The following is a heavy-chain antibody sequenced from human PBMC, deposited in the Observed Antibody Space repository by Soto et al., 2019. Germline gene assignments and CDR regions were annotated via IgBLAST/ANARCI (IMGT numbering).Heavy chain of an antibody. J-gene: IGHJ4*02. Sequence: QVQLVESGGGVVQPGRSLRLSCAASGFTFSSYGMHWVRQAPGKGLEWVAVISYDGSNKYYADSVKGRFTISRDNSKNTRYLQMNSLRAEDTAVYYCAKDRVRGAAFFDYWGQGTLVTVSS. CDR2: ISYDGSNK. CDR3: AKDRVRGAAFFDY. V-gene: IGHV3-30*18. CDR1: GFTFSSYG. D-gene: IGHD3-10*01.